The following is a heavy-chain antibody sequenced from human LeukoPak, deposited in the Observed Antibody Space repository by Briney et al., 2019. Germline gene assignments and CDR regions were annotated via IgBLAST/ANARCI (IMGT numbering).Heavy chain of an antibody. Sequence: EASVRVSCKASGYTFTSYYMHWVRQAPGQGLEWMGIINPSGGSTSYAQKFQGRVTMTRDTSTSTVYMELSSLRSEDTAVYYCAREVPAAKIFDYWGQGTLVTVSS. V-gene: IGHV1-46*01. CDR3: AREVPAAKIFDY. CDR1: GYTFTSYY. D-gene: IGHD2-2*01. J-gene: IGHJ4*02. CDR2: INPSGGST.